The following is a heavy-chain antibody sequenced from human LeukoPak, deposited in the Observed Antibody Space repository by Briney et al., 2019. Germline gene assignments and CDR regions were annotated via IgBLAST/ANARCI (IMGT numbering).Heavy chain of an antibody. CDR3: ARSNYGSGSPYYFDY. CDR1: GFTFSSYS. V-gene: IGHV3-48*04. J-gene: IGHJ4*02. CDR2: ISSSSSTI. D-gene: IGHD3-10*01. Sequence: GGSLRLSCAASGFTFSSYSMNWVRQAPGKGLEWVSYISSSSSTIYYADSVKGRFTISRDNAKNSLYLQMTSLRAEDTAVYYCARSNYGSGSPYYFDYWGQGTLVTVSS.